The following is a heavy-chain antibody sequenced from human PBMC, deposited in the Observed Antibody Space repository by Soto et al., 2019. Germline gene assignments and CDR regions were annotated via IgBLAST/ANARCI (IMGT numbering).Heavy chain of an antibody. Sequence: GGSLRLSCAGSGFTFSTYSINWVRQAPGRGLEWVSYINSRSSNKYYADSVKGRFTISRDNAKNSLYLQMNGLRDEDTAVYYCAANYDSADYRFDYWGQGTLVTVSS. CDR1: GFTFSTYS. CDR3: AANYDSADYRFDY. J-gene: IGHJ4*02. D-gene: IGHD4-17*01. V-gene: IGHV3-48*02. CDR2: INSRSSNK.